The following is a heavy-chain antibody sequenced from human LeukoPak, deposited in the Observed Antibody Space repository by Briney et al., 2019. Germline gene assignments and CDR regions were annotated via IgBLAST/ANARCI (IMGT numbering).Heavy chain of an antibody. Sequence: ASVKVSCKASGYIFTNYGFSWVRQAPGQGLEWMGWISANNGNTDYAQKLQGRVTMTTDTSTSTAYMELRSLRSDDTAVYYCARDRGRAPFDPWGQGTLVTVSS. V-gene: IGHV1-18*01. CDR3: ARDRGRAPFDP. D-gene: IGHD3-10*01. CDR2: ISANNGNT. CDR1: GYIFTNYG. J-gene: IGHJ5*02.